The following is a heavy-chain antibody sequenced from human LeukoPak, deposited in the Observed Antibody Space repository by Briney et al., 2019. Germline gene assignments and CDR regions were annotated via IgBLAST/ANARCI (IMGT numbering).Heavy chain of an antibody. CDR3: AHSEDDKYYSYGMDV. CDR2: IYWNDDK. CDR1: GFSLSTSGVG. Sequence: SGPTLVNPTQTLTLTCTFSGFSLSTSGVGVGWIRQPPGKALEWLALIYWNDDKRYNPSLKSRLTITKDTSKNQMVLTMTNMDPVDTATYYCAHSEDDKYYSYGMDVWGQGTTVTVSS. J-gene: IGHJ6*02. V-gene: IGHV2-5*01. D-gene: IGHD2-15*01.